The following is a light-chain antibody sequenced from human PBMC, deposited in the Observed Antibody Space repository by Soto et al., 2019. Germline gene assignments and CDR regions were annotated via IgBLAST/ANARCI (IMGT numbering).Light chain of an antibody. V-gene: IGKV1-33*01. CDR2: DAS. CDR3: QQYDNLPIT. J-gene: IGKJ1*01. CDR1: QVISNY. Sequence: DIQMTQSPSSLSASVGDRVTITCQASQVISNYLNWYQQKPGKAPKLLIYDASNLETGVPSKFSGSGSGTDFTFTISSLQPEDIATYYCQQYDNLPITFGQGTKVDIK.